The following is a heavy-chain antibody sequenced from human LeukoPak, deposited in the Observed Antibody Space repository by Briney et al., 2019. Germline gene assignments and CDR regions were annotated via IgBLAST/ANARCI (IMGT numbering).Heavy chain of an antibody. CDR1: GYTFTSYA. D-gene: IGHD2-15*01. Sequence: ASVKVSCKASGYTFTSYAMRWVRQAPGQRLEWMGWINAGNGNTKYSQEFQGRVTITRDTSASTAYMELSSLRSEDMAVYYCARDGEYCSGGSCGYYFDYWGQGTLVTVSS. V-gene: IGHV1-3*03. J-gene: IGHJ4*02. CDR2: INAGNGNT. CDR3: ARDGEYCSGGSCGYYFDY.